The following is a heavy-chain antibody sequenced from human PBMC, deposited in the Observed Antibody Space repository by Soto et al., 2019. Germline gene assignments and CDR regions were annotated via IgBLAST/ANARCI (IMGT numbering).Heavy chain of an antibody. D-gene: IGHD6-19*01. CDR1: GFTFSSHW. Sequence: PGGSLRLSCAASGFTFSSHWMSWVHQAPGKGLEWVANIKQDGSEKYYVDSVKGRFTISRDNAKNSLYLQMNSLRAEDTAVYYCARGPSGWYSFDYWGQGTLVTVSS. V-gene: IGHV3-7*03. CDR3: ARGPSGWYSFDY. CDR2: IKQDGSEK. J-gene: IGHJ4*02.